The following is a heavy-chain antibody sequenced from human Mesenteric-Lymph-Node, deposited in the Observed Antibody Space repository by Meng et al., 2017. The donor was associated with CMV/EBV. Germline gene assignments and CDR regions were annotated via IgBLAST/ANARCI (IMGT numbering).Heavy chain of an antibody. J-gene: IGHJ6*02. CDR3: TTLSYYYGVDV. CDR1: GFTFSNAW. CDR2: IKSKTDGGTT. Sequence: GESLKISCAASGFTFSNAWMSWVRRAPGKGLEWVGRIKSKTDGGTTDYAAPVKGRFTISRDDSKNTLYLQMNSLKTEDTAVYYCTTLSYYYGVDVWGQGTTVTVSS. V-gene: IGHV3-15*01.